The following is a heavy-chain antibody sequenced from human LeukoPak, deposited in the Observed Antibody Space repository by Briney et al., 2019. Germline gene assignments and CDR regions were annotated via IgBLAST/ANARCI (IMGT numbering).Heavy chain of an antibody. CDR1: GFTFSSYA. D-gene: IGHD3-22*01. CDR3: ASPGSGYYPFDY. J-gene: IGHJ4*02. Sequence: GGSLRLSCAASGFTFSSYAMSWVRQALGKGLEWVSAISGSGGSTYYADSVKGRFTISRDNSKNTLYLQMSSLRAEDTAVYYCASPGSGYYPFDYWGQGTLVTVSS. CDR2: ISGSGGST. V-gene: IGHV3-23*01.